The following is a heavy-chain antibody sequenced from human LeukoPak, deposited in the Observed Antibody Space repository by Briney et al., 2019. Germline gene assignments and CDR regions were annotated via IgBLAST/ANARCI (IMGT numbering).Heavy chain of an antibody. Sequence: GGSLRLSCAASGFTFSSYAMSWVRQAPGKGLEWVSTIVNSGTTTYYADSVKGRFTISRDNSKNTLYLQMNSLRVEDTAIYYCAKWAGGYTYDWRVDHWGQGTQVTVSS. J-gene: IGHJ4*02. V-gene: IGHV3-23*01. CDR1: GFTFSSYA. CDR2: IVNSGTTT. D-gene: IGHD5-18*01. CDR3: AKWAGGYTYDWRVDH.